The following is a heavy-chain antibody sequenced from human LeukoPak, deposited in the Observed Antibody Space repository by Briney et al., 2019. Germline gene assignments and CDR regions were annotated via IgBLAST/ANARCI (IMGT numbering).Heavy chain of an antibody. J-gene: IGHJ4*02. CDR2: IYYSGST. Sequence: SETLSLTCAVYGGSFSGYYWSWIRQPPGKGLEWIGYIYYSGSTNYNPSLKSRVTISVDTSKNQFSLKLSSVTAADTAVYYCAGSGGSGDFDYWGQGTLVTVSS. CDR3: AGSGGSGDFDY. V-gene: IGHV4-59*08. D-gene: IGHD2-15*01. CDR1: GGSFSGYY.